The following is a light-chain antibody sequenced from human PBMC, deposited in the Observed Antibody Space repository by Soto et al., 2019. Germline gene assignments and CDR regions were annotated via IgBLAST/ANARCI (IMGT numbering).Light chain of an antibody. J-gene: IGKJ2*01. V-gene: IGKV3-15*01. CDR2: GAS. Sequence: EIVMTQSPATLSVSPGERVTLSCRASQSVSNNLAWYQQKPGQAPRLLMYGASTRATGIPVRFSGSGSGTEFTLTSSGLQSEDFAVYYCQQYNNWPPYTFGQGTKLEIK. CDR1: QSVSNN. CDR3: QQYNNWPPYT.